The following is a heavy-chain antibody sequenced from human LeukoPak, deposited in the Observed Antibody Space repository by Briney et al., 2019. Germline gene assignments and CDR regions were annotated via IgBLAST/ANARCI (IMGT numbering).Heavy chain of an antibody. CDR1: GYTFTSYA. D-gene: IGHD3-3*01. V-gene: IGHV7-4-1*02. J-gene: IGHJ6*03. CDR3: ARGDDFWSGYYKDMDV. CDR2: INTNTGNP. Sequence: ASVKVSCKASGYTFTSYAMNWVRQAPGQGLEWMGRINTNTGNPTYAQGFTGRFVFSLDTSVSTAYLQISSLKAEDTAVYYCARGDDFWSGYYKDMDVWGKGTTVTVSS.